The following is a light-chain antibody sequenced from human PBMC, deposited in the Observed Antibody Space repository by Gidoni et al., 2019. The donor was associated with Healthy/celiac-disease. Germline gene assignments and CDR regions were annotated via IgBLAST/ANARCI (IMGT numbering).Light chain of an antibody. V-gene: IGLV2-14*01. CDR2: EVS. Sequence: QSALTQPASVSGSPGQSITISCTGTRSDVGGYNYVSWYQQHPGKAPKLMIYEVSNRPSGVSNRFSGSKSGNTASLTISGLQAEDEADYDCSSYTSSSLWVFGGGTKLTVL. CDR3: SSYTSSSLWV. CDR1: RSDVGGYNY. J-gene: IGLJ3*02.